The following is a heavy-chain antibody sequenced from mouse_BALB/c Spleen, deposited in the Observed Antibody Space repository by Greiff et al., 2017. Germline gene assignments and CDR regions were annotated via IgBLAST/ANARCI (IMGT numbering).Heavy chain of an antibody. Sequence: VQLQQSGPELVKPGASVKVSCKASGYSFTDYNMYWVKQSHGKSLEWIGNIDPYYGGTSYNQKFKGKATLTVDKSSSTAYMQLKSLTSEDSAVYYCARGLRLKNAMDYWGQGTSVTVSS. J-gene: IGHJ4*01. CDR1: GYSFTDYN. CDR3: ARGLRLKNAMDY. V-gene: IGHV1S135*01. CDR2: IDPYYGGT. D-gene: IGHD1-2*01.